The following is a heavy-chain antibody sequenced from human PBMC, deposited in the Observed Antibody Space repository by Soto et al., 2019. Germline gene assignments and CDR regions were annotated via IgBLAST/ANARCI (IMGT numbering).Heavy chain of an antibody. CDR3: ARRILTGSVGNNWFDP. V-gene: IGHV4-39*01. CDR2: IYYSGST. J-gene: IGHJ5*02. CDR1: GGSISSSSYY. Sequence: SETLSLTCTVSGGSISSSSYYWGWIRQPPGKGLEWIGSIYYSGSTYYNPSLKSRVTISVDTSKNQFSLKLSSVTAADTAVYYCARRILTGSVGNNWFDPWGQGTLVPVSS. D-gene: IGHD3-9*01.